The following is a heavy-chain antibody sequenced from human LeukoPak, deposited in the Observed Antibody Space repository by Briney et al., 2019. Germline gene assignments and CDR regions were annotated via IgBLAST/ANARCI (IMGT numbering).Heavy chain of an antibody. Sequence: PGGSLRLSCAASGFTFSSYDMSWVRQAPGKGLEWVSAISGSGGTTYYADSVKGRFTISRDNSKNTLYLQMTSLRAEDTAIYYCAKAQGELLSEFDYWGQGTLVTVSS. CDR1: GFTFSSYD. CDR3: AKAQGELLSEFDY. V-gene: IGHV3-23*01. D-gene: IGHD1-26*01. CDR2: ISGSGGTT. J-gene: IGHJ4*02.